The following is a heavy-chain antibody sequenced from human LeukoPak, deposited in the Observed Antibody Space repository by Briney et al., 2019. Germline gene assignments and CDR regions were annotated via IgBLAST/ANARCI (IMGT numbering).Heavy chain of an antibody. V-gene: IGHV1-2*02. Sequence: GASVKVSCKASGYTFTGYYMHWVRQAPGQGLAWMGWINPNSGGANYAQKFQGRVTMTRDTSISTAYMELSRLRSDDTAVYYCARDLGYYDSSGYTDPWGQGTLVTVSS. J-gene: IGHJ5*02. CDR1: GYTFTGYY. D-gene: IGHD3-22*01. CDR2: INPNSGGA. CDR3: ARDLGYYDSSGYTDP.